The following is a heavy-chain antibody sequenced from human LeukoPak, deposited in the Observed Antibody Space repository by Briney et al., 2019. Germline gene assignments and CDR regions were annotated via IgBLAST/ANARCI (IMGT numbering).Heavy chain of an antibody. CDR3: ARGGSGYGSGYYSAFDI. CDR2: IYHSGST. D-gene: IGHD3-3*01. V-gene: IGHV4-38-2*02. Sequence: PSETLSLTCTVSGYSLSSGYYWGWIRQPPGKGLEWIGSIYHSGSTYYNPSLKRRVTISVDTSKNQFSLKLSSVTAADTAVYYCARGGSGYGSGYYSAFDIWGQGTMVTVSS. J-gene: IGHJ3*02. CDR1: GYSLSSGYY.